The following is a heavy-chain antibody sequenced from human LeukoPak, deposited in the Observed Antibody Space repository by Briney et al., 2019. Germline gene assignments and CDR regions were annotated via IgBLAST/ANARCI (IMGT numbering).Heavy chain of an antibody. Sequence: PGGSLSLSCAVSEFTVSSNYMSWVRQAPGKGLEWVSVIYSGGSIYYADSVKGRFTFSRDNPKNTLYLQMNSLRAEDTAVYYCARISSLNYYFDYWGQGTLVTVSS. CDR1: EFTVSSNY. D-gene: IGHD5/OR15-5a*01. J-gene: IGHJ4*02. CDR3: ARISSLNYYFDY. CDR2: IYSGGSI. V-gene: IGHV3-66*01.